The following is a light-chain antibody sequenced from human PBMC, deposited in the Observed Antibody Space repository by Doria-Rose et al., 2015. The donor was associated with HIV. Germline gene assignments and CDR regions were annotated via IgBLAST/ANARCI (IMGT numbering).Light chain of an antibody. J-gene: IGLJ1*01. V-gene: IGLV1-40*01. CDR2: GSN. Sequence: PNLLIYGSNNRPSGVPDRFSGSKSGTSASLAITGLQAEDEADYYCQSYDSSLGVFGTGTKVTVL. CDR3: QSYDSSLGV.